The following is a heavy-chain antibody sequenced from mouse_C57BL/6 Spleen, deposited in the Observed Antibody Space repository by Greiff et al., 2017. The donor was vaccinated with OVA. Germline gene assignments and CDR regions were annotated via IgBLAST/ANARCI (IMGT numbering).Heavy chain of an antibody. D-gene: IGHD3-3*01. CDR1: GYAFSSSW. V-gene: IGHV1-82*01. CDR2: ISPGAGDT. Sequence: QVQLQQSGPELVQPGASVKLSCKASGYAFSSSWMNWVKQRPGQGLEWIGRISPGAGDTNSTGKFQGTATLTADTSSSTASRQLSSLTSEDSAVYIGAREGTAQPVDYWGQGTTRTVSS. J-gene: IGHJ2*01. CDR3: AREGTAQPVDY.